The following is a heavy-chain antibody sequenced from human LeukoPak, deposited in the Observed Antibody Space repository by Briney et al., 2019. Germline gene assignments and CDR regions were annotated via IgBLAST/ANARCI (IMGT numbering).Heavy chain of an antibody. Sequence: SETLSLTCAVYGGSFSGYYWRWIRQPPGKGLECIGEINHSESPNYHPSLKSPVTQSVDTSKYQFSLKLSSVTAADTAVYYCARSPRRRDIVVVPAANWFDPWGQGTLVTVSS. CDR1: GGSFSGYY. D-gene: IGHD2-2*01. CDR2: INHSESP. J-gene: IGHJ5*02. V-gene: IGHV4-34*01. CDR3: ARSPRRRDIVVVPAANWFDP.